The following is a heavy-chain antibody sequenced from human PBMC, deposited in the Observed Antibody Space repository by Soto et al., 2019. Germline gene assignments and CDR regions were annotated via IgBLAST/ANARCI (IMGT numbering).Heavy chain of an antibody. D-gene: IGHD6-13*01. V-gene: IGHV1-58*02. Sequence: GASVKVSCKASGFTFTSSAMQWVRQARGQRLEWIGWIVVGSGNTNYAQKLQERVTITSDMSTSTVYMELSSLRSEDTAVYYFAAGASSSWYYYYYYYMDVWGKGTTVTVSS. CDR2: IVVGSGNT. CDR3: AAGASSSWYYYYYYYMDV. CDR1: GFTFTSSA. J-gene: IGHJ6*03.